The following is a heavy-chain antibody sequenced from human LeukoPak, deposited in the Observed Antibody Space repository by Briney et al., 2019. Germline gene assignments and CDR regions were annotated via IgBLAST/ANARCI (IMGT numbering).Heavy chain of an antibody. V-gene: IGHV3-15*01. J-gene: IGHJ4*02. CDR3: TTAPPLSNYDFWSGYYPIDY. D-gene: IGHD3-3*01. Sequence: GGSLRLSCAASGFTFSNAWMSWVRQAPGRGLEWVGRIKSKTDGGTTDYAAPVKGRFTISRDDSKNTLYLQMNSLKTEDTAVYYCTTAPPLSNYDFWSGYYPIDYWGQGTLVTVSS. CDR1: GFTFSNAW. CDR2: IKSKTDGGTT.